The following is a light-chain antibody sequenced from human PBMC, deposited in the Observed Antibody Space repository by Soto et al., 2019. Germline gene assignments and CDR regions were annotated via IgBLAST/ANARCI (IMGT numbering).Light chain of an antibody. CDR2: AAS. V-gene: IGKV1-39*01. J-gene: IGKJ1*01. CDR1: QKISTY. CDR3: HQNYSTPQT. Sequence: DIQMTQSPSSLSASVGDSVTIACRASQKISTYLNWYQQRPGEAPKVLIYAASTLQGGAPSRFSGSGSGTDFSLTTSSVQPEDFATYYCHQNYSTPQTFGLGTKVELK.